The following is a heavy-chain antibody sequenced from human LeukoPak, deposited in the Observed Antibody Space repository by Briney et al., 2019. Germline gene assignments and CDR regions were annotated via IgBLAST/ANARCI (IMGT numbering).Heavy chain of an antibody. D-gene: IGHD5-18*01. CDR3: ARWGYSYAHFDY. CDR2: IYSGGST. V-gene: IGHV3-66*01. J-gene: IGHJ4*02. CDR1: GFTVSSNY. Sequence: GGSLRLSCAASGFTVSSNYMSWVRQAPGKGLEWVSVIYSGGSTYYADSVKGRFTISRDNSKNTLYLQMNSLRAEDTAVYYCARWGYSYAHFDYWGQGTLVTVSS.